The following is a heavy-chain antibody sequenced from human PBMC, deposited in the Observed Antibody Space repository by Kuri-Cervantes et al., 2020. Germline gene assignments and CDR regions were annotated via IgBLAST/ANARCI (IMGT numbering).Heavy chain of an antibody. CDR1: GFTFSDYY. J-gene: IGHJ5*02. D-gene: IGHD3-10*01. CDR2: ISYDGSNK. CDR3: ARDHMVRDNWFDP. Sequence: GESLKISCAASGFTFSDYYMSWIRQAPGKGLEWVAVISYDGSNKYYADSVKGRFTISRDNSKNTLYLQMNSLRAEDTAVYYCARDHMVRDNWFDPWGQGTLVTGSS. V-gene: IGHV3-30-3*01.